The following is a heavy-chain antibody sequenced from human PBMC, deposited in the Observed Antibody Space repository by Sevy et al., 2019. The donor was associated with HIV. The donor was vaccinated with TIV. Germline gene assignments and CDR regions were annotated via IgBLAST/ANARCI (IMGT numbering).Heavy chain of an antibody. D-gene: IGHD4-17*01. CDR3: ARDKHDYAGNIRTGWFDP. V-gene: IGHV3-30-3*01. CDR2: ISYDGSSK. Sequence: GGSLRLSCAASGFTFSSYAMHWVRQAPGKGLEWVAIISYDGSSKYYADFVKGRFTISRDKSKNTLYLHMSSLRAEGTAMDYCARDKHDYAGNIRTGWFDPWGQGILVTVSS. CDR1: GFTFSSYA. J-gene: IGHJ5*02.